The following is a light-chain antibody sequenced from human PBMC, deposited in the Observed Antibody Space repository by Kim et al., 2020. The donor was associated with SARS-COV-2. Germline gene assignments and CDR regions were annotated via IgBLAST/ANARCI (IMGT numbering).Light chain of an antibody. V-gene: IGKV4-1*01. Sequence: ATINCKSSQSVLYRSNNTNYLAWYQQKPGQPPKLLIYWAATRECGVPDRFSGSGYGTDFTLTISSLQAEDVAVYYCKQYYSTPLTFGGGTKVDIK. CDR3: KQYYSTPLT. J-gene: IGKJ4*01. CDR1: QSVLYRSNNTNY. CDR2: WAA.